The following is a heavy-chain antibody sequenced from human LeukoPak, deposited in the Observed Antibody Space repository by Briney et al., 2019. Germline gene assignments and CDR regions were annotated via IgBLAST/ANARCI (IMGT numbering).Heavy chain of an antibody. V-gene: IGHV3-7*01. Sequence: PGGSLRLSCAASGFTFSRYWMSWVRQAPGKGLESVATIKQDGSEKYYVDSVKGRFTISRDNAKNSLYLQMNSLRAEDTAVYYCAKDSSGWLYYFDYWGQGTLVTVSS. CDR1: GFTFSRYW. D-gene: IGHD6-19*01. CDR3: AKDSSGWLYYFDY. CDR2: IKQDGSEK. J-gene: IGHJ4*02.